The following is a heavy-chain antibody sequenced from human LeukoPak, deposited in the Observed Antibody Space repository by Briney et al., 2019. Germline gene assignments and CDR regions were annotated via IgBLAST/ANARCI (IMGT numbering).Heavy chain of an antibody. CDR3: ARVLGIAAAGTGVGDYYYYYMDV. J-gene: IGHJ6*03. CDR1: GGSISSGSYY. D-gene: IGHD6-13*01. Sequence: PSQTLSLTCTVSGGSISSGSYYWSWIRQPAGKGLEWIGRIYTSGSTNYNPSLKSRVTISVDTSKNQFSLKLSSVTAADTAVYYCARVLGIAAAGTGVGDYYYYYMDVWGKGTTVTVSS. V-gene: IGHV4-61*02. CDR2: IYTSGST.